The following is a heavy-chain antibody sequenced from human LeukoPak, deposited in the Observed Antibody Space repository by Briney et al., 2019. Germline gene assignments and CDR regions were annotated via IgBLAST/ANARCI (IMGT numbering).Heavy chain of an antibody. V-gene: IGHV3-23*01. CDR1: GFTFGSYA. D-gene: IGHD1-26*01. CDR2: LSCSGGYT. CDR3: TKDFTFSGSYY. J-gene: IGHJ4*02. Sequence: GGSLRLSCAASGFTFGSYAMSWVRQAPGEGLEWVSALSCSGGYTYYADSVKGRFTISRDNSKNMLYLQMNSLRAEDTAVYYCTKDFTFSGSYYWGQGTLVTVSS.